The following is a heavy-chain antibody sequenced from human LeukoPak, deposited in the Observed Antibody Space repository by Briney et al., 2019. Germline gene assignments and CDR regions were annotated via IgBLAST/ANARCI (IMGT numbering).Heavy chain of an antibody. Sequence: GGSLRLSCAASGFTVSINYMSWVRHAPGKALEWVSVIYSGGTTYYADSVKGRFTISRNNSENTLYLQMNSLRAEDTAVYYYERGSGYEVYYFDYWGQGTLVIVSS. CDR3: ERGSGYEVYYFDY. CDR1: GFTVSINY. J-gene: IGHJ4*02. V-gene: IGHV3-66*01. D-gene: IGHD5-12*01. CDR2: IYSGGTT.